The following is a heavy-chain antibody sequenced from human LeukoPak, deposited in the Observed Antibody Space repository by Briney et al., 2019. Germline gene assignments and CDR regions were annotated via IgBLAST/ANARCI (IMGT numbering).Heavy chain of an antibody. CDR3: ARGGVYSSGWYQLDY. CDR1: GGSFSGYY. V-gene: IGHV4-34*01. Sequence: PSETLSLTCAVYGGSFSGYYWSWIRQPPGKGPEWIGEINHSGSTNYNPSLMSRVTISVDTSKNQFSLKLSSVTAADTAVYYCARGGVYSSGWYQLDYWGQGTLVTVSS. CDR2: INHSGST. J-gene: IGHJ4*02. D-gene: IGHD6-19*01.